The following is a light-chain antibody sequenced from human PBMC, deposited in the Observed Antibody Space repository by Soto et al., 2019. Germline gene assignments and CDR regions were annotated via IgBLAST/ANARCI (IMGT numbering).Light chain of an antibody. CDR2: AAS. Sequence: DIQMTQSPSSLSASVGDRVTITCRASQSISSYLNWYQQKPGKAPKLLIYAASSLQSGVPSRFSGSGSGTDFTLNISSLQPEDFATYYCQQRVTFGQGTKLEIK. V-gene: IGKV1-39*01. CDR1: QSISSY. CDR3: QQRVT. J-gene: IGKJ2*01.